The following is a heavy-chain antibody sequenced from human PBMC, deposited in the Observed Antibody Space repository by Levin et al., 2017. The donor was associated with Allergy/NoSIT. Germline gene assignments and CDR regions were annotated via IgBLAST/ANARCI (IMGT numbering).Heavy chain of an antibody. D-gene: IGHD1-26*01. J-gene: IGHJ4*02. CDR3: AKPGRGMVGASNFDY. Sequence: GESLKISCAASGFTFSSYAMNWVRQAPGKGLEWVSSIIASGGSTYYADSVKGRFTIYRDNSKSTLYLQMNSLRAEDAAVYYCAKPGRGMVGASNFDYWGQGSLVSVSS. V-gene: IGHV3-23*01. CDR1: GFTFSSYA. CDR2: IIASGGST.